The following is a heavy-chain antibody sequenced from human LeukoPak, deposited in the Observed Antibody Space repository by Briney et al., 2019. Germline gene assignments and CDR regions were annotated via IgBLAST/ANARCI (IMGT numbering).Heavy chain of an antibody. CDR1: GHSFTSYW. J-gene: IGHJ5*02. CDR2: IYPGDSET. V-gene: IGHV5-51*01. CDR3: ARTHTTGNWFDP. Sequence: GESLKISCNDSGHSFTSYWIGWVRQMPGKGLEWMGIIYPGDSETRYSPSFEGQVTISADKSISTAYLQWSSLKASDTAMYYCARTHTTGNWFDPWGQGTLVTVSS. D-gene: IGHD1-14*01.